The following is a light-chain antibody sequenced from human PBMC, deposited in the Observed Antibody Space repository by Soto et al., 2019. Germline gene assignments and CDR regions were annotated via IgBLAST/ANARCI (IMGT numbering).Light chain of an antibody. V-gene: IGKV3-20*01. J-gene: IGKJ2*01. Sequence: QFPGTVSLSPGERATLSCMTSQSVKSNYLAWDQQKPGQAPRLLIYGVFNRPVGVPARFSGSGSGTDFTLTISGLEPEDSAVYYCQHYDGSPRTFGQGTKLEIK. CDR1: QSVKSNY. CDR2: GVF. CDR3: QHYDGSPRT.